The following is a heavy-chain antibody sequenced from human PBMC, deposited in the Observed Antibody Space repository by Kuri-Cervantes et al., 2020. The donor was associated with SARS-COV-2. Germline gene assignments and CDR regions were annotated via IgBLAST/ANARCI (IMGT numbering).Heavy chain of an antibody. CDR3: TREGIVVVPAATGAFDI. J-gene: IGHJ3*02. Sequence: GESLKISCTASGFTFGDYAMSWFRQAPGKGLEWVGFIRSKAYGGTTEYAASVKGRFTISRDDSKSIAYLQMNSLKTEDTAVYYCTREGIVVVPAATGAFDIWGQGTMVTVSS. V-gene: IGHV3-49*03. CDR2: IRSKAYGGTT. D-gene: IGHD2-2*01. CDR1: GFTFGDYA.